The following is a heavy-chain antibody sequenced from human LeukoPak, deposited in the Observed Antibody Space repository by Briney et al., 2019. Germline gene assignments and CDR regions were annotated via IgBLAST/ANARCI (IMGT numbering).Heavy chain of an antibody. CDR1: GYTFTGYY. V-gene: IGHV1-2*02. CDR3: ARGGGPDTIFGVVIILSPYFDY. Sequence: ASVKVSCKASGYTFTGYYMHWVRPAPGQGLEWMGWINPNSGGTNYAQKFQGRVTMTRDTSISTAYMELSRLRSDDTAVYYCARGGGPDTIFGVVIILSPYFDYWGQGTLVTVSS. J-gene: IGHJ4*02. CDR2: INPNSGGT. D-gene: IGHD3-3*01.